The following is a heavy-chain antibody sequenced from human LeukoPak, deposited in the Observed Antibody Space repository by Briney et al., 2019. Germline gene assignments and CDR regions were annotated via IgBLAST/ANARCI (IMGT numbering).Heavy chain of an antibody. Sequence: PSQTLSLTCTVSGGSISSGGYYWSWIRQHPGKGLEWIGYIYYSGSTYYNPSLKSRVTISVDTSKNQFSLKLSSVTAADTAVYYCARARDIVVVPAAHFDYWGQGTLVTVSS. J-gene: IGHJ4*02. CDR2: IYYSGST. V-gene: IGHV4-31*03. CDR1: GGSISSGGYY. D-gene: IGHD2-2*01. CDR3: ARARDIVVVPAAHFDY.